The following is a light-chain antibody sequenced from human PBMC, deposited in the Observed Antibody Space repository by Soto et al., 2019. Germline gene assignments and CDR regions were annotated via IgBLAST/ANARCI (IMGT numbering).Light chain of an antibody. J-gene: IGKJ1*01. Sequence: DIVMTQSPDSLAVSLGERATINCKSSQSVLSSSNNKNCLAWYQQKPGQPPRLLIYWASTRESGVPDRFSGSGSGTDFTHTISSLQAEDVAVYYCQHYYSIPWTFGQGTKVEIK. V-gene: IGKV4-1*01. CDR2: WAS. CDR3: QHYYSIPWT. CDR1: QSVLSSSNNKNC.